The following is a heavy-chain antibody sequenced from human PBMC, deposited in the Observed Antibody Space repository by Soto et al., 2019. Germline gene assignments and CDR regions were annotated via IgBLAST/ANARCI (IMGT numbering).Heavy chain of an antibody. Sequence: SETLSLTCTVSGASVSTSDYYWGWIRRPPGKGLEWIGTIYYSGKTFYNPSLKSRITLSVDTSKNQFSVRLTSVTAADTAIYYCARHSIFGVVLMGWFDPWGQGTLVTVS. CDR1: GASVSTSDYY. D-gene: IGHD3-3*01. CDR2: IYYSGKT. V-gene: IGHV4-39*01. J-gene: IGHJ5*02. CDR3: ARHSIFGVVLMGWFDP.